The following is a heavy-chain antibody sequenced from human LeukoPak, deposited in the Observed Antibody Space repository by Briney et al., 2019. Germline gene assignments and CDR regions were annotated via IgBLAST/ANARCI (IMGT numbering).Heavy chain of an antibody. CDR3: ARHRGLYYYDSSGYYFAFDY. CDR1: GDSVSSNIAA. D-gene: IGHD3-22*01. V-gene: IGHV6-1*01. Sequence: SQTLSLTCAISGDSVSSNIAAWNWIRQSPSRGLEWLGRTYYRSKWFSDYALSVKSRITISPDTSKNQFSLKLSSVTAADTAVYYCARHRGLYYYDSSGYYFAFDYWGQGTLVTVSS. J-gene: IGHJ4*02. CDR2: TYYRSKWFS.